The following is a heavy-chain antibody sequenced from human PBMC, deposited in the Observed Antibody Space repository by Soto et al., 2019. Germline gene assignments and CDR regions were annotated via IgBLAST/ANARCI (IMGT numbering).Heavy chain of an antibody. Sequence: PGGSLRLSCVVSGLNFRSHDMNWVRQPPGKGLEYVSNINFAGTSTSYADAVKGRFAISRDNSQNTVYLEMNHLGPEDTAVYYCTTDYPPPVGYQANSPSDYWGQGTLVTVSS. J-gene: IGHJ4*02. D-gene: IGHD2-2*01. V-gene: IGHV3-23*01. CDR2: INFAGTST. CDR3: TTDYPPPVGYQANSPSDY. CDR1: GLNFRSHD.